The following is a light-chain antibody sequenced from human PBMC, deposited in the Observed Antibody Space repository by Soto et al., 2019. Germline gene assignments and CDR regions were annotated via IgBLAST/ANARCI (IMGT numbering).Light chain of an antibody. CDR1: QTITTH. Sequence: DIQMTQSPSSLSASVGDRVTITCRASQTITTHVNWYQQKPGKAPKLLIYAASSLQSGVPSRFSGSGSGTEFTLTISSLQPGDFATYYCQQYMSYSFGQGTKVDIK. J-gene: IGKJ1*01. CDR2: AAS. V-gene: IGKV1-39*01. CDR3: QQYMSYS.